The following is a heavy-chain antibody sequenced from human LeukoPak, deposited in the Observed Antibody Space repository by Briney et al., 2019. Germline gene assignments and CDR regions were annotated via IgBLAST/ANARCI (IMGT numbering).Heavy chain of an antibody. CDR1: GGSVSNYY. V-gene: IGHV4-59*02. CDR3: ARVEYQLLAY. J-gene: IGHJ4*02. CDR2: IYYTET. Sequence: SETLSLTCTVSGGSVSNYYWSWIRQSPGKGLEWIGYIYYTETSYNPSLKSRVTISADTSKNQFSLKLSSVTAADTAVYYCARVEYQLLAYWGQGTLVTVSS. D-gene: IGHD2-2*01.